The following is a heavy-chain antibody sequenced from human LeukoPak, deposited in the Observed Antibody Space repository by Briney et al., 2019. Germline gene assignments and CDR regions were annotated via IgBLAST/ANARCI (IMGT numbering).Heavy chain of an antibody. V-gene: IGHV4-34*01. CDR2: INHSGST. CDR3: AKDLADYSTSSGYFDS. CDR1: GGSFSGYY. J-gene: IGHJ4*02. Sequence: PSETLSLTCAVYGGSFSGYYWSWIRQPPGKGLEWIGEINHSGSTNYNPSLKSRVTISVDTSKNQFSLKLSSVTAADTAVYYCAKDLADYSTSSGYFDSWGQGALVTVSS. D-gene: IGHD2/OR15-2a*01.